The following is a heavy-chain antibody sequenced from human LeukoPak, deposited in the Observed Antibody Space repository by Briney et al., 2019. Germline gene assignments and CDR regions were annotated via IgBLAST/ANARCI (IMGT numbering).Heavy chain of an antibody. CDR1: GFTFSSYS. J-gene: IGHJ4*02. V-gene: IGHV3-21*04. D-gene: IGHD3-9*01. Sequence: GESLRLSCAASGFTFSSYSMNWVRQAPGKGLEWVSSISSSSSYIYYADSVKGRFTISRDNAKNSLYLQMNSLRAEDTAVYYCARGAPGHYDILTGVYFFDYWGQGTLVTVSS. CDR2: ISSSSSYI. CDR3: ARGAPGHYDILTGVYFFDY.